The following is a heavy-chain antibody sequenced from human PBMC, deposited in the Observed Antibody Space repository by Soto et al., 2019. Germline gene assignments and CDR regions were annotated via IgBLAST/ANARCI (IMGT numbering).Heavy chain of an antibody. CDR2: IHSAGST. J-gene: IGHJ4*02. V-gene: IGHV4-59*01. CDR3: ARFGRRLSAPVFHS. CDR1: GGSISSYY. D-gene: IGHD6-25*01. Sequence: PSETLSLTCAVSGGSISSYYWSWIRQPPGKGLEWIGYIHSAGSTDYNPSLKSRVTISVDTSMNQFSLKLNSVTAADTAVYYCARFGRRLSAPVFHSGGQGFPAPVSS.